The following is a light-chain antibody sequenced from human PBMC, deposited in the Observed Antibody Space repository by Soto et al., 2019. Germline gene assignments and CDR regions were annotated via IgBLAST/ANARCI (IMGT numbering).Light chain of an antibody. Sequence: ELVLTQSPGTLSLSPGERATLSCRASQSVSSSYLAWYQQKPGQAPRLLIYGASSRATGIPARFSGSGSGTDFTLTISSLEPEDFAVYYCQQRSNWPTFGQGTKVDIK. V-gene: IGKV3D-20*02. CDR3: QQRSNWPT. CDR2: GAS. J-gene: IGKJ1*01. CDR1: QSVSSSY.